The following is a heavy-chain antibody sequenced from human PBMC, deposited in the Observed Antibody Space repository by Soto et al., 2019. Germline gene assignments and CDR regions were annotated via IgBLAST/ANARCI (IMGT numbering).Heavy chain of an antibody. D-gene: IGHD3-3*01. CDR1: GFTFSSYA. Sequence: EVQLLESGGGLVQPGGSLRLSCAASGFTFSSYAMSWVRQAPGKGLEWVSAISGSGGSTYYADSVKGRFTISRDNSKNTLYLQMNSLRAEDTAVYYCATQVGELRFLEWIDPWGQGTLVTVSS. CDR3: ATQVGELRFLEWIDP. J-gene: IGHJ5*02. CDR2: ISGSGGST. V-gene: IGHV3-23*01.